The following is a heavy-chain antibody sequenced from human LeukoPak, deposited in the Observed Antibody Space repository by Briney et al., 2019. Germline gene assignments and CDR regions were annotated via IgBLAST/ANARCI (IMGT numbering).Heavy chain of an antibody. D-gene: IGHD3-22*01. V-gene: IGHV4-39*01. CDR1: GDSVSRSTYY. CDR3: ARQGDSNGYSTLDY. CDR2: IYYSETT. Sequence: SETLSLTCTVSGDSVSRSTYYWCWIRQPPGKEMEWIGTIYYSETTYYNPSLKSRVTISVDSSKNQFSLKVTSVTATDTAVYYCARQGDSNGYSTLDYWGQGILVTVSS. J-gene: IGHJ4*02.